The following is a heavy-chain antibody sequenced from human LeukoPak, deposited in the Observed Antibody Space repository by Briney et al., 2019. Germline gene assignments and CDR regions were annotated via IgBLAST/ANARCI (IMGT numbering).Heavy chain of an antibody. J-gene: IGHJ4*02. CDR1: GFTFSSYA. V-gene: IGHV3-30*01. Sequence: PGGSLRPSCAASGFTFSSYAMHWVRQAPGKGLEWVAVISYDGSNKYYADSVKGRFTISRDNSKNTLYLQMNSLRAEDTAVYYCSVGSGYYFFDYWGQGTLVTVSS. CDR2: ISYDGSNK. CDR3: SVGSGYYFFDY. D-gene: IGHD3-22*01.